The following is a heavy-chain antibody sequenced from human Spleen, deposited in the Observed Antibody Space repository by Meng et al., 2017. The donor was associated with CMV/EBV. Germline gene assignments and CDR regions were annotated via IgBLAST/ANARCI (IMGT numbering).Heavy chain of an antibody. V-gene: IGHV1-2*02. D-gene: IGHD3-9*01. Sequence: ASVKVSCKASGYTFTGYYIHWVRQAPGQGLEWMGWMNPNSGDTNYAQKFQGRVTMTRDTSISTAYMELSRLSSDDTAVYYCARPLTGYYPDDAFDIWGQGTMVTVSS. CDR3: ARPLTGYYPDDAFDI. CDR2: MNPNSGDT. CDR1: GYTFTGYY. J-gene: IGHJ3*02.